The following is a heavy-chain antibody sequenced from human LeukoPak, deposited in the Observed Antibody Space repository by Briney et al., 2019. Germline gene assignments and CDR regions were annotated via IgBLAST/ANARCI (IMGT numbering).Heavy chain of an antibody. CDR2: ISDNGGTT. CDR1: GFTFSSHG. Sequence: PGGSLRLSCAASGFTFSSHGINWVRRVPGEGLQWVSGISDNGGTTTYADSVKGRFTISRDNAKNSLYLQMNSLRAEDTAVYYCAEGGPFGAFRWGQGTLVTVSS. V-gene: IGHV3-23*01. D-gene: IGHD3-3*01. CDR3: AEGGPFGAFR. J-gene: IGHJ4*02.